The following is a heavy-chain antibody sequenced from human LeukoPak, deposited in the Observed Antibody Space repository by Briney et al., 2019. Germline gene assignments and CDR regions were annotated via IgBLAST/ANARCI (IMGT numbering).Heavy chain of an antibody. D-gene: IGHD2-2*01. CDR3: AIHIVVVPAAKKKNWFDP. V-gene: IGHV4-34*01. J-gene: IGHJ5*02. CDR1: GGSFSGYY. Sequence: NPSETLSLTCAVYGGSFSGYYWSWIRQPPGKGLEWIGEGNHSGSTNYKPSLKRRVTISVDTSNNQFSLKLSSVTAADTAVYYCAIHIVVVPAAKKKNWFDPWGQGTLVTVSS. CDR2: GNHSGST.